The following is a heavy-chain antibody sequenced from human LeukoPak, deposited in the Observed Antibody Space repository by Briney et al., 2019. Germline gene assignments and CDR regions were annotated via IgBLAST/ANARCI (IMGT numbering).Heavy chain of an antibody. D-gene: IGHD3/OR15-3a*01. Sequence: SVKVSCKASGGTFSSYAISWVRQAPGQGLEWMGGIIPIFGTANYAQKFQGRVTITTDESTSTAYMELSSLRSEDTAVYYCAREDYGFWNFDYWGQGTLVTVSS. V-gene: IGHV1-69*05. J-gene: IGHJ4*02. CDR3: AREDYGFWNFDY. CDR1: GGTFSSYA. CDR2: IIPIFGTA.